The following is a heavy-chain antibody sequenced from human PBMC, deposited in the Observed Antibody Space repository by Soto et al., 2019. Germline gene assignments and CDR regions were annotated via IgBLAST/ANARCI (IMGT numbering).Heavy chain of an antibody. Sequence: QVQLVESGGGVVQPGTSLRLSCAASGFTFSSYGMHWVRQAPGKGLEWVTFIWYDGNNKYYADSVKGRFTISRDNSKNTLYLQMNSLRAEDTAVYYCARKEGSDTSGYPTTNYYGMDVWGQGITVTVSS. J-gene: IGHJ6*02. CDR1: GFTFSSYG. CDR2: IWYDGNNK. D-gene: IGHD3-22*01. CDR3: ARKEGSDTSGYPTTNYYGMDV. V-gene: IGHV3-33*01.